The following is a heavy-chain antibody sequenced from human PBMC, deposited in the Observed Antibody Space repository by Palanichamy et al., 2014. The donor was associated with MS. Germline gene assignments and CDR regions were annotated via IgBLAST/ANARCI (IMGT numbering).Heavy chain of an antibody. CDR2: VFSGGTT. Sequence: EVQLVESGGGLIQPGGSLRLSCATSDFTVSAYQMSWVRQAPGKGLEWVSVVFSGGTTFYADSVKGRFTISRDTSKNTVYLQMTGLRAEDTGVYYCASTGANWGGHWGQGTLVTVSS. CDR3: ASTGANWGGH. V-gene: IGHV3-53*01. J-gene: IGHJ4*02. D-gene: IGHD3-10*01. CDR1: DFTVSAYQ.